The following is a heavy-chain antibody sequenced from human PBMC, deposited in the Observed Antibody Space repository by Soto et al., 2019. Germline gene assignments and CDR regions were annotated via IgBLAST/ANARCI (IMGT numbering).Heavy chain of an antibody. CDR3: AKWSYLDY. D-gene: IGHD3-3*01. CDR1: GFSFASFA. J-gene: IGHJ4*02. CDR2: ISGSDGKT. Sequence: GVSLRLSCTTSGFSFASFAMTWVRQAPGKGLEWVATISGSDGKTYYADSVKGRFSISRDTSRNTLYLQMNSLRADDTAIYYCAKWSYLDYWGQGT. V-gene: IGHV3-23*01.